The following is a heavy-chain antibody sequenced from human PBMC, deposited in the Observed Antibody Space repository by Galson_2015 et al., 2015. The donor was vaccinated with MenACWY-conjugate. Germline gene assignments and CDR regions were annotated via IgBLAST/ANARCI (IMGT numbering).Heavy chain of an antibody. V-gene: IGHV5-51*01. CDR3: ASAYDGNFHWGD. CDR1: GYSITNYW. Sequence: QSGAEVKKPGESLKISCKGSGYSITNYWIGWVRQMPGKGLEWMGIIYLVNFITKYNPSFQGQVTVSADRAISTAYLQWTSLQASDTAIYYCASAYDGNFHWGDWGQGTLVTVSS. D-gene: IGHD3-16*01. J-gene: IGHJ4*02. CDR2: IYLVNFIT.